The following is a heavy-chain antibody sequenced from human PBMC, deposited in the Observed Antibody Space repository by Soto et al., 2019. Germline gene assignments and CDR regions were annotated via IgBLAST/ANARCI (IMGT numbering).Heavy chain of an antibody. Sequence: EVQLVESGGSLVEPGGSLRLSCAASGFTFNNAWMNWVRQAPGKGLEWVARIKSKTNGGTTNYAAPVKGRFTISRDDSKNPLHLQMNTLKIEAKAWYFCTRDDPFAYWGQGTLATVSS. CDR2: IKSKTNGGTT. V-gene: IGHV3-15*07. CDR3: TRDDPFAY. J-gene: IGHJ4*02. CDR1: GFTFNNAW.